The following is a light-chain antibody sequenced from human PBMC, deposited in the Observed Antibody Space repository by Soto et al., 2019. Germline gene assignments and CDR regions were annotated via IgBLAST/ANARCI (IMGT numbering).Light chain of an antibody. CDR3: QQASSFPLT. CDR2: AAS. V-gene: IGKV1-12*01. CDR1: QGISNW. Sequence: IQMTQSPTSVSASVGDSVTIYCRASQGISNWLAWYQHKPGKAPKLLIFAASTLQRGVPSRFSGSGSGTEFTLTISSLQPEDFETYYCQQASSFPLTLGGGTKVDIK. J-gene: IGKJ4*01.